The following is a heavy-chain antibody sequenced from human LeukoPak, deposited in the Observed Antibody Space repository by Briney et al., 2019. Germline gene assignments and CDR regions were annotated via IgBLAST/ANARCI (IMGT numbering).Heavy chain of an antibody. J-gene: IGHJ4*02. CDR3: ARFYCSSTSCSPSYDY. Sequence: SLKVSCKASVGTFSSYAISWVRQAPGQGLEWMGGIIPIFGTANYAQKFQGRVTITTDESTSTAYMELSSLRSEDTAVYYCARFYCSSTSCSPSYDYWGQGTLVTVSS. CDR1: VGTFSSYA. CDR2: IIPIFGTA. V-gene: IGHV1-69*05. D-gene: IGHD2-2*01.